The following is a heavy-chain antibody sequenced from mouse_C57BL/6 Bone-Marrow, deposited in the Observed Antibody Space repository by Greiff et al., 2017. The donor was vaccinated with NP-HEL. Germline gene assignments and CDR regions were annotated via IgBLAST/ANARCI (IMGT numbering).Heavy chain of an antibody. J-gene: IGHJ2*01. CDR2: IYPRSGNT. D-gene: IGHD2-3*01. V-gene: IGHV1-81*01. Sequence: VMLVESGAELARPGASVKLSCKASGYTFTSYGISWVKQRTGQGLEWIGEIYPRSGNTYYNEKFKGKATLTADKSSSTAYMVLRSLTSEDSAVYFCARYDGYLRGFDYWGQGTTLTVSS. CDR3: ARYDGYLRGFDY. CDR1: GYTFTSYG.